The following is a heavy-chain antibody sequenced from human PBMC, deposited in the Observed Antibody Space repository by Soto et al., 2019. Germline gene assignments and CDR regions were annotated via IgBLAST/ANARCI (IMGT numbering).Heavy chain of an antibody. CDR1: GFSLSTSGVG. D-gene: IGHD6-13*01. V-gene: IGHV2-5*02. J-gene: IGHJ6*02. CDR3: AHSGAAAGWEYYYYGMDV. Sequence: SGPYAGEPTQTLTLTCTFSGFSLSTSGVGVGWIRQPPGKALEWLALIYWDDDKRYSPSLKSRLTITKDTSKNQVVLTMTNMDPVDTATYYCAHSGAAAGWEYYYYGMDVWGQGTTVTVSS. CDR2: IYWDDDK.